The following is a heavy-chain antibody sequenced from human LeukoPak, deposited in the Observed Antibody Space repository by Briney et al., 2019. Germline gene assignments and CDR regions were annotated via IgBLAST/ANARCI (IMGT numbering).Heavy chain of an antibody. Sequence: SETLSLTCTVSGGSISSYYWSWIRQPPGKGLEWIGYIYYSGSTNYNPSLKSRVTISVDTSKNQFSLKLSSVTAADTAVYYCARYPPAVSINTYAWGQGTLVTVSS. CDR1: GGSISSYY. D-gene: IGHD2-8*01. J-gene: IGHJ4*02. CDR3: ARYPPAVSINTYA. CDR2: IYYSGST. V-gene: IGHV4-59*01.